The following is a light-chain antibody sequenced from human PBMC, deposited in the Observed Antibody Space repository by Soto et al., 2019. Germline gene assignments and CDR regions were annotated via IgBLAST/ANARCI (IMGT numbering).Light chain of an antibody. Sequence: DIVMTQSPDSLAVSLGERATINCKSSQSLFHASYHKNAHNWFQQKPGQPPKLLISWASTRESGVPERFSGSGSWREFTLTISSLQAEEVAVYYCQKFFLTPQITFGQGTRLEIK. V-gene: IGKV4-1*01. CDR3: QKFFLTPQIT. CDR2: WAS. J-gene: IGKJ5*01. CDR1: QSLFHASYHKNA.